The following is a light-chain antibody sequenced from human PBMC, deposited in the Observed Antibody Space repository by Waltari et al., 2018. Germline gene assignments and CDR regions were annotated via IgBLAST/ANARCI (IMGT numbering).Light chain of an antibody. CDR1: SSDIGSYNL. V-gene: IGLV2-23*02. CDR2: EVN. J-gene: IGLJ2*01. Sequence: QSALNQPASVSGSPGQSITISCTGTSSDIGSYNLVSWYQQHPDKAPRLMIYEVNKRPSGGSNRFSGSKSVNTASLTISGLQAEDEADYYCCSYAGSVIFGGGTKLTVL. CDR3: CSYAGSVI.